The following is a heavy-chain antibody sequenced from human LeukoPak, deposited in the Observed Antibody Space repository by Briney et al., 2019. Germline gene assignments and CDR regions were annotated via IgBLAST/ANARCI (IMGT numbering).Heavy chain of an antibody. CDR1: GYSSSSGYY. V-gene: IGHV4-38-2*02. Sequence: PSETLSLTCTVSGYSSSSGYYWGWIRQPPGKGLEWIGSIYHSGSTYYNPSLKSRVTISVDTSKNQFSLKLSSVTAADTAVYYCARGGGSYYDFWSGKDPFDPWGQGTLVTVSS. CDR3: ARGGGSYYDFWSGKDPFDP. CDR2: IYHSGST. D-gene: IGHD3-3*01. J-gene: IGHJ5*02.